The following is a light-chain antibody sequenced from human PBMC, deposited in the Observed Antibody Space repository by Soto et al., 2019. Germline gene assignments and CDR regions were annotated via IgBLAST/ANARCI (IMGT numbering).Light chain of an antibody. CDR2: DAS. CDR3: LQYNTSPWT. J-gene: IGKJ1*01. Sequence: EIVLTQSPGTLSLSPGERATLSCRASQSVSSTYLAWYQQKPGQAPRLLIYDASSRATGIPDRFSGSGSGTEFTLTISSLQPEDFATYYCLQYNTSPWTFGQGTKVDIK. CDR1: QSVSSTY. V-gene: IGKV3-20*01.